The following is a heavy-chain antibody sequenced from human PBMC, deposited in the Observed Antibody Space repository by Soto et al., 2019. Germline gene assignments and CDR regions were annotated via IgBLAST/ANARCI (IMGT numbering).Heavy chain of an antibody. CDR3: AREVYYYDSSGYYYDY. CDR1: GYTFTGYY. CDR2: INPNSGGT. J-gene: IGHJ4*02. V-gene: IGHV1-2*04. D-gene: IGHD3-22*01. Sequence: ASVKVSCKASGYTFTGYYMHWVRQAPGQGLEWMGWINPNSGGTNYAQKFQGWVTMTRDTSISTAYMELSRLRSDDTAVYYCAREVYYYDSSGYYYDYWGQGTLVTVSS.